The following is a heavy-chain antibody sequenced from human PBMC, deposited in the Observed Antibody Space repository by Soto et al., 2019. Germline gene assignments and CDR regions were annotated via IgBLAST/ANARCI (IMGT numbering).Heavy chain of an antibody. CDR1: GGSISSGGYS. CDR2: IYHSGST. Sequence: SETLSLTCAVSGGSISSGGYSWSWIRQPPGKGLEWIGYIYHSGSTYYNPSLKSRVTISVDRSKNQFSLKLSSVTAADTAVYYCAREGTYYGGNFNGYNWFDPWGQGTLVTVSS. V-gene: IGHV4-30-2*01. D-gene: IGHD4-17*01. CDR3: AREGTYYGGNFNGYNWFDP. J-gene: IGHJ5*02.